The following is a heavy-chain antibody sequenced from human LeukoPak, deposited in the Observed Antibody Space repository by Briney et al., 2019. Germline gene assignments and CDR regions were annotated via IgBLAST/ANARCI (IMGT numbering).Heavy chain of an antibody. Sequence: GGSLRLSCAASGFTFSGSAMHWVRQASGKGLEWVGRIRSKANHYATAYAASVKGRFTVSRDDSKNTAYLQMNSLKTEDTAVYYCTLNNWYANGFDPWGQGTLVTVSS. CDR2: IRSKANHYAT. J-gene: IGHJ5*02. V-gene: IGHV3-73*01. CDR1: GFTFSGSA. CDR3: TLNNWYANGFDP. D-gene: IGHD1-1*01.